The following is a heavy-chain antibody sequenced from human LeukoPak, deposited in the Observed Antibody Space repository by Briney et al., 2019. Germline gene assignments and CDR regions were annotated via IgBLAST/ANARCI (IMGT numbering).Heavy chain of an antibody. CDR1: GYTFTSYY. CDR2: INPTGGST. V-gene: IGHV1-46*01. Sequence: GASVTVSCTASGYTFTSYYIHWVRQAPGQGLEWMGIINPTGGSTNYAQKFQGRVTMTSDTSTSTVYMELSSLRSEDTAVYYCAKSGYSSSYSIHLTNWFDPWGQGTLVTVSS. CDR3: AKSGYSSSYSIHLTNWFDP. J-gene: IGHJ5*02. D-gene: IGHD6-13*01.